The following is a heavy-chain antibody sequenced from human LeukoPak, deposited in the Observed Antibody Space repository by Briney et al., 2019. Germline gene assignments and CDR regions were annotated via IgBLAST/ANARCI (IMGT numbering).Heavy chain of an antibody. CDR3: ARDNYMVRGVITHYYYYGMDV. J-gene: IGHJ6*04. CDR1: GYTFTSYG. D-gene: IGHD3-10*01. CDR2: TSAYNGNT. Sequence: ASVKVSCKASGYTFTSYGISWVRQAPGQGLEWMGWTSAYNGNTNYAQKLQGRVTMTTDTSTSTAYMELRSLRSDDTAVYYCARDNYMVRGVITHYYYYGMDVWGKGTTVTVSS. V-gene: IGHV1-18*04.